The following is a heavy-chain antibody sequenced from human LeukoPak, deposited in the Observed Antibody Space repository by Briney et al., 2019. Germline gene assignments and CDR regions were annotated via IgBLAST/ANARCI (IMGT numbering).Heavy chain of an antibody. CDR2: INHSGST. CDR1: GGSFSGYY. Sequence: SETLSLTCAVYGGSFSGYYWSWIRQPPGKGLEWIGEINHSGSTNYNPSLKSRVTISVDTSKNQFSLKLSSVTAADTAVYYRARGGSDSGYDFVGPWGQGTLVTVSS. V-gene: IGHV4-34*01. J-gene: IGHJ4*02. D-gene: IGHD5-12*01. CDR3: ARGGSDSGYDFVGP.